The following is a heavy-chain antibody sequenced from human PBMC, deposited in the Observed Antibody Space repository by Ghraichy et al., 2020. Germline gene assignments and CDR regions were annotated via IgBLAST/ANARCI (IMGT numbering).Heavy chain of an antibody. CDR3: AKGKRFNLNPEAFDS. D-gene: IGHD1-20*01. CDR2: LYFDGAT. Sequence: LSLTCSVSGGSITNTYYYWAWIRQPPGKGLEWIGSLYFDGATYYNSSLNSRVFISVDTSKNLFSLKLTSVTTKDTAVYFCAKGKRFNLNPEAFDSWGQGALVTVSS. V-gene: IGHV4-39*01. J-gene: IGHJ4*02. CDR1: GGSITNTYYY.